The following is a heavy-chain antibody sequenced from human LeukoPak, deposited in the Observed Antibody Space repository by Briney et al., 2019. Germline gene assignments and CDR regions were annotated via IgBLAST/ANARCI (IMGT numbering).Heavy chain of an antibody. D-gene: IGHD6-13*01. CDR3: AKGSGWYADY. CDR2: ISYDGSTG. CDR1: GFTFSSYG. Sequence: GGSLRLSCAASGFTFSSYGMHWVRQAPGKGLEWVALISYDGSTGYYGDSVRGRFTISRDNSKSTMFLQMNSLRDEDTAVYYCAKGSGWYADYWGQGTLVTVSS. J-gene: IGHJ4*02. V-gene: IGHV3-30*18.